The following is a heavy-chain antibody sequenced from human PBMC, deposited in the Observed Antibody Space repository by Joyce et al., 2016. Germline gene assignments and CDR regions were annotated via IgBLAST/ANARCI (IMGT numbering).Heavy chain of an antibody. V-gene: IGHV1-2*02. CDR1: GYIFTGFY. CDR2: INPDSVAK. J-gene: IGHJ4*02. CDR3: ARDGAGRPIGSFDY. Sequence: VQLVQSGAEVRKPGASVKVSCRASGYIFTGFYIHWVRQAPGQGPEGMGWINPDSVAKSYAQQFRGRVTMTRDSSISTNYLQLNRLISDDTALYYCARDGAGRPIGSFDYWGQGTLVSVSS. D-gene: IGHD6-6*01.